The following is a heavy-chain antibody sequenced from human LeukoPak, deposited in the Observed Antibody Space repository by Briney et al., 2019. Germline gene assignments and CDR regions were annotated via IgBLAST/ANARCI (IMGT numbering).Heavy chain of an antibody. V-gene: IGHV4-38-2*02. J-gene: IGHJ3*02. D-gene: IGHD2-2*01. CDR3: ARAQPARSCTTTSCYAAFDI. CDR1: GDSISSGNY. CDR2: IFHTGST. Sequence: SETLSLTCTVSGDSISSGNYWGWIRQPPGKGLGWICSIFHTGSTYFNLSLKSRVTISVDTSKNHFSLNLNSVTAADTAVYYCARAQPARSCTTTSCYAAFDIWGQGTMVTVSS.